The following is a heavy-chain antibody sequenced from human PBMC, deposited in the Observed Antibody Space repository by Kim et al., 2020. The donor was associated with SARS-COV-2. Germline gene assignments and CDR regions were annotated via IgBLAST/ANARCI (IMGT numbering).Heavy chain of an antibody. Sequence: GGSLRLSCSASGFAFSKYAMTWVRQAPGKGLEWVAGIIGSGDTASYADSVKGRFTISRDNSRDTLYLQINSLRVEDAALYFCAKDVYSGFDGIAECFNHWGQGTLVTVAS. CDR2: IIGSGDTA. J-gene: IGHJ1*01. CDR3: AKDVYSGFDGIAECFNH. CDR1: GFAFSKYA. D-gene: IGHD1-26*01. V-gene: IGHV3-23*01.